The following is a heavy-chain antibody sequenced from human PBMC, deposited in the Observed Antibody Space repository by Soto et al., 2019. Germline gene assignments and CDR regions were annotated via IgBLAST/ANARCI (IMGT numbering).Heavy chain of an antibody. CDR1: GDSIKSGDSY. D-gene: IGHD3-16*01. Sequence: PSETLSLTCTVSGDSIKSGDSYWTWIRQFPGKGLEWIGQLYYTGTPFYNPSLESRITISADNSKNQFSLSLRSVTAADSAVYYCVGGRDDHKNGFWGQAILVTAPQ. CDR3: VGGRDDHKNGF. CDR2: LYYTGTP. V-gene: IGHV4-30-4*01. J-gene: IGHJ4*02.